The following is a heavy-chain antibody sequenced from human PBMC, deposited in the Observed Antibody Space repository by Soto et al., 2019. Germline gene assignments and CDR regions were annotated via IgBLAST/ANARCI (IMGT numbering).Heavy chain of an antibody. CDR2: IWYDGSNK. CDR1: GFTFSSYG. CDR3: ARDSLGPLPGGMDV. Sequence: GGSLRLSCAASGFTFSSYGMHWVRQAPGKGLEWVAVIWYDGSNKYYADSVKGRFTISRDNSKNTLYLQMNSLRAEDTAVYYCARDSLGPLPGGMDVWGQGTTVTVSS. V-gene: IGHV3-33*01. J-gene: IGHJ6*02.